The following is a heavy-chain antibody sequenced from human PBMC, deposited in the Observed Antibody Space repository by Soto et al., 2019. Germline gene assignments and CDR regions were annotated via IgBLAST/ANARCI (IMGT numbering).Heavy chain of an antibody. CDR1: GYTFTGYY. CDR3: ARGYCSSTSCYIRGYWFDP. J-gene: IGHJ5*02. D-gene: IGHD2-2*02. CDR2: LNPNSGGT. V-gene: IGHV1-2*02. Sequence: ASVKVSCKASGYTFTGYYMHWVRQAPGQGLEWMGWLNPNSGGTNYAQKFQGRVTMTRDTSISTAYMELSRLRSDDTAVYYCARGYCSSTSCYIRGYWFDPWGQGTLVTVSS.